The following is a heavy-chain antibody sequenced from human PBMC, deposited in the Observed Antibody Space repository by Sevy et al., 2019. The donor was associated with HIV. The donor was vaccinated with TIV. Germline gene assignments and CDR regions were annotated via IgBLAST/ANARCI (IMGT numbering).Heavy chain of an antibody. CDR3: VRGTTFYDFWTGGDY. Sequence: ASVKVSCKASGYTFTNYAISWVRQAPGQGLEWMGWISGFNGDTKNAEKFQGRFTMTTDTSTKTAYMDLRSLRSDDMAVYYCVRGTTFYDFWTGGDYWGQGTLVTVS. J-gene: IGHJ4*02. D-gene: IGHD3-3*01. V-gene: IGHV1-18*03. CDR1: GYTFTNYA. CDR2: ISGFNGDT.